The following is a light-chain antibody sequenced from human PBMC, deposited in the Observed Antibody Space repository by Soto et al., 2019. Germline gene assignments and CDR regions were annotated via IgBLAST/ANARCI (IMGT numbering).Light chain of an antibody. Sequence: DIQMTQSPSSLSVYVGDRVTITCRASQSIGTYLYWYQQKPGEAPKLLIYLASNLQSGVPSRFSGSGSGTDFTLTISSLQPEDFATYYCQQSYSTPLTFGGGTKVEIK. CDR2: LAS. V-gene: IGKV1-39*01. CDR3: QQSYSTPLT. J-gene: IGKJ4*01. CDR1: QSIGTY.